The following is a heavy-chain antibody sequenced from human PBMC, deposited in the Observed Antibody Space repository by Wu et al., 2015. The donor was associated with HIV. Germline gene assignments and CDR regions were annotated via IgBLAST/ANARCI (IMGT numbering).Heavy chain of an antibody. D-gene: IGHD3-22*01. CDR3: AREAAVITMIVVGGAFDI. CDR1: GGTFSTYA. CDR2: IIPIYGTA. Sequence: QVQLVQSGAEVKKPGSSVKVSCKASGGTFSTYAISWVRQAPGQGLEWMGGIIPIYGTANYAQKFQGRVTITADESTKKAYMELTSLRSEDTAVYYCAREAAVITMIVVGGAFDIWGQGTSGHRLF. J-gene: IGHJ3*02. V-gene: IGHV1-69*12.